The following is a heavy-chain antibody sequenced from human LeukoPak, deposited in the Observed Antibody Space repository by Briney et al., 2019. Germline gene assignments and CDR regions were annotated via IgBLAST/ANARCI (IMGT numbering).Heavy chain of an antibody. V-gene: IGHV3-23*01. CDR3: AKVLSRYNWNDSFDY. CDR1: GFTFTNYV. CDR2: ISGSGGST. J-gene: IGHJ4*02. Sequence: GGSLRLSCSASGFTFTNYVMHWVRQAPGKGLEWVSGISGSGGSTYYADSVKGRFTISRDNSKNTLYLQMNSLRAEDTAVYYCAKVLSRYNWNDSFDYWGQGTLVTVSS. D-gene: IGHD1-1*01.